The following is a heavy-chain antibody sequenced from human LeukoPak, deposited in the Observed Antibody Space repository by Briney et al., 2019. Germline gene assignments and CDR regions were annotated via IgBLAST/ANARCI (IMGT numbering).Heavy chain of an antibody. V-gene: IGHV3-23*01. Sequence: PGGSLRLSCGDSGYTFTGYHMNWVRQAPGKGLEWVSTIDVSATDTYYPDSVKGRFTISRDNSKNTLYLQMNSLRAEDTAVYYCARDGPDAFDIWGQGTMVTVSS. CDR1: GYTFTGYH. CDR2: IDVSATDT. J-gene: IGHJ3*02. CDR3: ARDGPDAFDI.